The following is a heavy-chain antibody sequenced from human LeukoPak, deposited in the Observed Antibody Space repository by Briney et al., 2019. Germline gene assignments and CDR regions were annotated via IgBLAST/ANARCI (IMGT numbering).Heavy chain of an antibody. J-gene: IGHJ4*02. CDR2: IYYTGST. D-gene: IGHD3-22*01. CDR1: GVSVSSGSYY. V-gene: IGHV4-61*01. CDR3: ARVAPSQWLLLPNYFDY. Sequence: SETLSLTCTVSGVSVSSGSYYWSWIRQPPGKGLEWIGYIYYTGSTKYNSSLKSRVTISVDTSTNQFSLKLSSVTAADTAVYYCARVAPSQWLLLPNYFDYWGQETLVTVSS.